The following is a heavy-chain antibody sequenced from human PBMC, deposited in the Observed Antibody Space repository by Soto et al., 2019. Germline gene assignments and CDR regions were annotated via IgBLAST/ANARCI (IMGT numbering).Heavy chain of an antibody. Sequence: GESLKISCAASGFTFSSYAMSWVRQAPGKGLEWVSAISGSGGSTYYADSVKGRFTISRDNSKNTLYLQMNSLRAEDTAVYYCAKDRAYYDSSGYLNYWGQGTLVTVSS. D-gene: IGHD3-22*01. J-gene: IGHJ4*02. V-gene: IGHV3-23*01. CDR3: AKDRAYYDSSGYLNY. CDR1: GFTFSSYA. CDR2: ISGSGGST.